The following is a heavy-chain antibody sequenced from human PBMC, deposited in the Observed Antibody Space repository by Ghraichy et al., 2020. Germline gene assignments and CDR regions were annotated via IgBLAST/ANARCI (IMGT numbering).Heavy chain of an antibody. CDR1: GYTFTSYG. CDR3: ARDRAFWVVVPAARGGENWFDP. V-gene: IGHV1-18*01. D-gene: IGHD2-2*01. J-gene: IGHJ5*02. CDR2: ISAYNGDT. Sequence: ASVKVSCKASGYTFTSYGISWVRQAPGQGLEWMGWISAYNGDTNYAQKLQGRVTMTTDTSTSTAYMELRSLRSDDTAVYYCARDRAFWVVVPAARGGENWFDPWGQGTLVTVSS.